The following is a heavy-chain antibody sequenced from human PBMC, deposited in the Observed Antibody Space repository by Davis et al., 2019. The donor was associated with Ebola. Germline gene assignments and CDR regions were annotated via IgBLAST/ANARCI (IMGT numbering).Heavy chain of an antibody. V-gene: IGHV3-73*01. CDR1: GFTFSGSA. J-gene: IGHJ6*02. CDR3: TLSTPTMDV. D-gene: IGHD2-15*01. Sequence: GEPLKISCAASGFTFSGSAMHWVRQASGKGLEWVGRIRSKANSYATAYAASVKGRFTISRDDSKNTAYLQMNSLKTEDTAVYYCTLSTPTMDVWGQGTTVTVSS. CDR2: IRSKANSYAT.